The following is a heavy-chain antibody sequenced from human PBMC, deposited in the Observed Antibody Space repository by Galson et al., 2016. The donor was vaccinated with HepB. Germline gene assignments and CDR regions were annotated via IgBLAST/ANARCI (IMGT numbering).Heavy chain of an antibody. CDR3: GKHGGFDY. V-gene: IGHV3-23*01. CDR2: MTHSDDAT. D-gene: IGHD3-16*01. Sequence: SLRLSCAASGFSFSTSGMSWVRQAPGRGLEWVSGMTHSDDATNYADFVKGRFTISRDNSKNTLYLYMNNLTAGDTAIYYCGKHGGFDYWGQGARVTVSS. J-gene: IGHJ4*02. CDR1: GFSFSTSG.